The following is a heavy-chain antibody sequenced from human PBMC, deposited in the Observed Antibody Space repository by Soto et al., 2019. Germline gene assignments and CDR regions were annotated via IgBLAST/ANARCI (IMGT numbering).Heavy chain of an antibody. V-gene: IGHV4-30-4*01. Sequence: SETLSLTCTVSDGSISGGDFYCSWIHQPPGKALEWIGFIYYSGSTYHNPSLKSRLSISVDTSKNQFSLKLSSVTAADTAVYYCARAIVVGVAPPPGNFDSWGQGTLVTVSS. CDR1: DGSISGGDFY. CDR3: ARAIVVGVAPPPGNFDS. D-gene: IGHD2-15*01. J-gene: IGHJ4*02. CDR2: IYYSGST.